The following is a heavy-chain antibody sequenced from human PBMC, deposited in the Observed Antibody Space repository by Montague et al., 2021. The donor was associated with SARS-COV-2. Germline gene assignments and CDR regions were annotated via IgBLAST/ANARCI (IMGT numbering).Heavy chain of an antibody. V-gene: IGHV4-34*01. CDR2: ISHSADT. J-gene: IGHJ4*02. CDR1: RGSFSDYY. D-gene: IGHD5-12*01. Sequence: SETLSLTCAVYRGSFSDYYWTWIRQSPEKGLEWIGEISHSADTNYNPSLNSRVSMSMDTSNNQFSLRLDSVTAADTAVYYCARDSWGWLRFDGVFDYWGQGTLVTVSS. CDR3: ARDSWGWLRFDGVFDY.